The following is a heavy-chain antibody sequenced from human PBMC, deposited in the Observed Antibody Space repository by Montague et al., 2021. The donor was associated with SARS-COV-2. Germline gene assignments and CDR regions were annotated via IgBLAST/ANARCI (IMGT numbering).Heavy chain of an antibody. D-gene: IGHD5-12*01. CDR2: ISSSGSST. CDR1: RFTFSSYE. Sequence: SLRLSCAASRFTFSSYEMNWVRQAPGKGLEWVSYISSSGSSTYYADSVKGRFTISRDNAKNSLYLQMNNLRAEDTATYYCARDGNGYGFDYWGQGTLVTVSS. CDR3: ARDGNGYGFDY. V-gene: IGHV3-48*03. J-gene: IGHJ4*02.